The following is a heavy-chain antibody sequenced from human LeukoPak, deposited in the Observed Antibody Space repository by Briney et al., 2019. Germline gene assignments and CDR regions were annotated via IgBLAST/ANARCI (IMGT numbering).Heavy chain of an antibody. CDR2: IYSGGGT. V-gene: IGHV3-53*01. J-gene: IGHJ4*02. CDR3: MWISTGGY. Sequence: RGSLRLSCAASGFIVSSNSVTWVRQAPGKGLEWVSVIYSGGGTYYADSVKGRFTISRGNSKNTVYLQMNSLRPEDTAVYYCMWISTGGYWGQGTLVTVS. D-gene: IGHD5-12*01. CDR1: GFIVSSNS.